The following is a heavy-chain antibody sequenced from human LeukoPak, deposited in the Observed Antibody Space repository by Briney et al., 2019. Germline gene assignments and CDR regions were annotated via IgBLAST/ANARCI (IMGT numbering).Heavy chain of an antibody. CDR1: GGSISSSNW. Sequence: PSETLSLTCAVSGGSISSSNWWSWVREPPGEGLEWIGFISYTGSTNYNPSLKSRVTVSVDTSKNQFSLKVTSVTAADTAVYYCARTIKSGNYYWFDPWGQGTLVTVSS. V-gene: IGHV4-4*02. CDR2: ISYTGST. J-gene: IGHJ5*02. CDR3: ARTIKSGNYYWFDP. D-gene: IGHD1-26*01.